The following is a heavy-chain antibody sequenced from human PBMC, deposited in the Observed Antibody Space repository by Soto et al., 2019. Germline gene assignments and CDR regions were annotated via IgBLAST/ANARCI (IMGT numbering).Heavy chain of an antibody. V-gene: IGHV1-69*13. CDR2: IIPIFGTA. CDR1: GGTFSSYA. Sequence: SVKVSCKASGGTFSSYAISWVRQAPGQGLEWMGGIIPIFGTANYAQKFQGRVTIIADESTSTAYMELSSLRSEDTAVYYFARETFHSYYGMDVWGQGTTVTVSS. CDR3: ARETFHSYYGMDV. J-gene: IGHJ6*02.